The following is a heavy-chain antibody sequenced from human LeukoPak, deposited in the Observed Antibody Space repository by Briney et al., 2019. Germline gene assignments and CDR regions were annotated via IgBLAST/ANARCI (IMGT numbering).Heavy chain of an antibody. CDR1: GYTFDDYG. D-gene: IGHD1-7*01. J-gene: IGHJ4*02. CDR2: TNQRGDIT. CDR3: ARKGLGGELGGFDS. Sequence: SGGSLRLSCAASGYTFDDYGMSWVRQVPGKGLEWVSGTNQRGDITGYADFVKGRFTISRDNAKNSLYLQMNSLRVEDTALYHCARKGLGGELGGFDSWGQGTLVTVSS. V-gene: IGHV3-20*01.